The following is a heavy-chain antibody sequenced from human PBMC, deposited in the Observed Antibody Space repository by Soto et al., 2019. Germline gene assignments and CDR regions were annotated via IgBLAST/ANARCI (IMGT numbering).Heavy chain of an antibody. V-gene: IGHV4-34*01. Sequence: QVQLQQWGAGLLKPSETLSLTCAVYGGSFSDYYWSWIRQPPGKGLEWIGEINHSGSTSYNPSLKGRVTILVDTSKKQFSLKLSSVTAADTAGYYCARGQWLDNNWGQGTLVTVSS. D-gene: IGHD6-19*01. CDR2: INHSGST. CDR1: GGSFSDYY. CDR3: ARGQWLDNN. J-gene: IGHJ4*02.